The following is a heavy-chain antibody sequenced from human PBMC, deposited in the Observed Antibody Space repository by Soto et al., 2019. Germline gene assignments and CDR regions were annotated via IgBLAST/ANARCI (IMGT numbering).Heavy chain of an antibody. V-gene: IGHV1-69*08. D-gene: IGHD1-26*01. CDR1: GGTFSSYT. J-gene: IGHJ4*02. Sequence: QVQLVQSGAEVKKPGSSVKVSCKASGGTFSSYTISWVRHAPGQGLEWMGRIIPILGIANYAQKFQGRVTITADKSTSTGYMERSSLRSEDTAVYYCAREGDGSYFDYWGQGTLVTVSS. CDR2: IIPILGIA. CDR3: AREGDGSYFDY.